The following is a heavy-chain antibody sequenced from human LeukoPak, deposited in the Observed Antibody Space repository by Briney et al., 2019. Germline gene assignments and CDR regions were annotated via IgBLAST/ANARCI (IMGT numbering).Heavy chain of an antibody. CDR2: ISYDGSNK. CDR1: GFTFSSYA. CDR3: ARARGERFYFDC. Sequence: GGSLRLSCAVSGFTFSSYAMRWVRQAPGKGLEWVAVISYDGSNKYYANSVKGRFTIFRDISKNTLYLQKNSVRAEDTAEYYCARARGERFYFDCWGQGTLVSAST. J-gene: IGHJ4*02. V-gene: IGHV3-30-3*01. D-gene: IGHD3-10*01.